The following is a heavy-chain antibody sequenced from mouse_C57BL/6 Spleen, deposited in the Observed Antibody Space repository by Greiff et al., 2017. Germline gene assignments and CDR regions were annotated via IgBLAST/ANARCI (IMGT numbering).Heavy chain of an antibody. J-gene: IGHJ2*01. CDR1: GFTFSDYY. D-gene: IGHD3-3*01. CDR2: INYDGSST. CDR3: ERDRGPWDSFDY. V-gene: IGHV5-16*01. Sequence: EVQVVESEGGLVQPGSSMKLSCTASGFTFSDYYMAWVRQVPEKGLEWVANINYDGSSTYYLDSLKSRFIISRDNAKNILYLQMSSLKSEDTATYYCERDRGPWDSFDYWGQGTTLTVSS.